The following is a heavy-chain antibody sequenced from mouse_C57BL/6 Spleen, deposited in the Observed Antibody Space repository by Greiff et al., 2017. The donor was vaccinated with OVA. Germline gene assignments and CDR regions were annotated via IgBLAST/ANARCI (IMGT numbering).Heavy chain of an antibody. CDR1: GYTFTSYG. V-gene: IGHV1-81*01. Sequence: QVQLQQSGAELARPGASVKLSCKASGYTFTSYGISWVKQRTGQGLEWIGEIYPRSGNTYYNEKFKGKATLTADKPSSTAYMQLSSLTSEDSAVYYCARDGSRAMDYWGQGTSVTVSS. J-gene: IGHJ4*01. CDR2: IYPRSGNT. CDR3: ARDGSRAMDY. D-gene: IGHD1-1*01.